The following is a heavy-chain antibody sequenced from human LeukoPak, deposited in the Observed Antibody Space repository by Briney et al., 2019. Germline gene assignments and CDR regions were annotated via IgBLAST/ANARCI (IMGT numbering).Heavy chain of an antibody. D-gene: IGHD3-10*01. CDR2: IYYSGST. CDR1: GGSISSYY. V-gene: IGHV4-59*01. J-gene: IGHJ6*02. Sequence: SETLSLTCTVSGGSISSYYWSWIRQPPGKGLEWIRYIYYSGSTNYNPSLKSRVTISVDTSKNQFSLKLSSVTAADTAVYYCARDARQYYYGSGRDYYYYGMDVWGQGTTVTVSS. CDR3: ARDARQYYYGSGRDYYYYGMDV.